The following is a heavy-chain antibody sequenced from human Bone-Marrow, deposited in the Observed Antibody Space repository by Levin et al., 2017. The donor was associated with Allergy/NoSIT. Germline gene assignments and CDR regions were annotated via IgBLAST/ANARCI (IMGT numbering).Heavy chain of an antibody. CDR1: GYSFTKFG. J-gene: IGHJ2*01. D-gene: IGHD5-12*01. CDR2: ISPDNDYT. V-gene: IGHV1-18*01. CDR3: ARDLGGYDFFGYFDL. Sequence: ASVKVSCRASGYSFTKFGLSWVRQAPGQGLEWMGWISPDNDYTKDAEKFQGRVTMTTDTSTSTAFMELRSLRPDDTAVYYCARDLGGYDFFGYFDLWGRGTLVVVSS.